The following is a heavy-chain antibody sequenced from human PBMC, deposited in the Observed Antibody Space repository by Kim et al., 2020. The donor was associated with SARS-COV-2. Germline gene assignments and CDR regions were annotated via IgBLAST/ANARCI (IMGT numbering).Heavy chain of an antibody. D-gene: IGHD6-13*01. CDR2: IYYSGST. Sequence: SETLSLTCTVSGGSISSSSYYWGWIRQPPGKGLEWIGSIYYSGSTYYNPSLKSRVTISVDTSKNQFSLKLSSLTAADTAVYYCARAPTVSSSQKAVYGYYYYGMDVWGQGTTVTVSS. J-gene: IGHJ6*02. CDR3: ARAPTVSSSQKAVYGYYYYGMDV. CDR1: GGSISSSSYY. V-gene: IGHV4-39*01.